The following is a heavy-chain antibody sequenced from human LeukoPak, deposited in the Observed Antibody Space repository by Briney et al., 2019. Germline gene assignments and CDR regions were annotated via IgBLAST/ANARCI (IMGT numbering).Heavy chain of an antibody. CDR1: DFPFTKYG. V-gene: IGHV1-18*01. D-gene: IGHD1-26*01. CDR3: ARDNSVGDNAWWFDP. J-gene: IGHJ5*02. CDR2: ISSYTGYT. Sequence: GASVKVSCKASDFPFTKYGFTWVRQAPGQGLEWVGWISSYTGYTSYAEKFQGRVTMTRDMSTSTDYMELSSLRSEDTAIYYCARDNSVGDNAWWFDPWGQGTLVTVSS.